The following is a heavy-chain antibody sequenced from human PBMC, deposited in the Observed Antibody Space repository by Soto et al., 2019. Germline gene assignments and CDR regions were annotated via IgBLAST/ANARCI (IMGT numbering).Heavy chain of an antibody. J-gene: IGHJ2*01. CDR3: ARAAMVIGGYWYFDL. V-gene: IGHV3-48*03. CDR1: GLTFSSYK. D-gene: IGHD5-18*01. CDR2: VSSSGSTI. Sequence: GGSLRLSCAASGLTFSSYKMNWVRKAPVKGLEWVSYVSSSGSTIYYADSVKGRFTISRDNAKNSLYLQMNSLRAEDTAVYYCARAAMVIGGYWYFDLWGRGTLVTVSS.